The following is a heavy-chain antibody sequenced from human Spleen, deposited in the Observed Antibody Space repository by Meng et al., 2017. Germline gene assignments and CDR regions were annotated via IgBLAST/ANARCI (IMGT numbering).Heavy chain of an antibody. J-gene: IGHJ6*02. CDR2: IHWGGGSI. Sequence: GGSLRLSCATSGFSFSSYALKWFRQAPGKGLEWVSNIHWGGGSIGYADSLKGRLTISRDNAKNALDLQMNSLRAEDTAVYYCAKVAVAGTNDYYYAMDVWGQGTTVTVSS. CDR3: AKVAVAGTNDYYYAMDV. V-gene: IGHV3-20*04. CDR1: GFSFSSYA. D-gene: IGHD6-19*01.